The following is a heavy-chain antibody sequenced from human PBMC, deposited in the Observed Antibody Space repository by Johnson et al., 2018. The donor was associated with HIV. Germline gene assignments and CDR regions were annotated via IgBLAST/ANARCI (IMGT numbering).Heavy chain of an antibody. J-gene: IGHJ3*02. CDR3: ARVRRSGTYYVDAFDI. CDR1: GFAFDDYA. Sequence: VQLVESGGVVVQPGGSLRLSCAVSGFAFDDYAMHWVRQAPGKGLEWVSLISWDGGSTYYADSVKGRFTISRDNSKNSLYLQMNSLRAEDTAVYYCARVRRSGTYYVDAFDIWGQGTMVTVSS. D-gene: IGHD1-26*01. V-gene: IGHV3-43D*04. CDR2: ISWDGGST.